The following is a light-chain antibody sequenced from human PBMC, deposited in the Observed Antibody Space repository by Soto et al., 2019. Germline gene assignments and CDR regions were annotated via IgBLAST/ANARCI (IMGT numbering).Light chain of an antibody. V-gene: IGKV3-15*01. Sequence: EIVKTQAPATLSVSRGERATLSCRASQSVGRNLAWYQQKPGQAPRLLISGASTRATDIPARFSGSGSGTEFTLTISSLQSEDFAVYFCQQYNYWPPLTLGGGTKVDIK. CDR2: GAS. CDR3: QQYNYWPPLT. CDR1: QSVGRN. J-gene: IGKJ4*01.